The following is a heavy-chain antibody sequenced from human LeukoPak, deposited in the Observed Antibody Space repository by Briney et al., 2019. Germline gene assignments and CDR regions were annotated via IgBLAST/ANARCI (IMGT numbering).Heavy chain of an antibody. Sequence: ASVKVSCKASGYTFTGYYMHWVRQAPGQGLEWMRWINPKSGGTNCAQKFEGRVTMTRDTSISTDYMELSRLRSDDTAVYYCARDTRLLWFGELLGNFDYWGQGTLVTVSS. CDR2: INPKSGGT. D-gene: IGHD3-10*01. J-gene: IGHJ4*02. V-gene: IGHV1-2*02. CDR1: GYTFTGYY. CDR3: ARDTRLLWFGELLGNFDY.